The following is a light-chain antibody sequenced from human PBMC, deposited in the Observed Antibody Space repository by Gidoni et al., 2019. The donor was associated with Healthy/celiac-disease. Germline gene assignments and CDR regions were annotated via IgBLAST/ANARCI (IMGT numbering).Light chain of an antibody. Sequence: EIVMTQSPLSLPVTPGETASISCRSSQSHLHSNGYNYLDWYLQKPGQSPQLLIYLGSNRASGVPDRCSGSGSGTDFTLKISRVEAEDVGVYYCMQALQTPLTFGGGTKVEIK. CDR1: QSHLHSNGYNY. CDR3: MQALQTPLT. J-gene: IGKJ4*01. V-gene: IGKV2-28*01. CDR2: LGS.